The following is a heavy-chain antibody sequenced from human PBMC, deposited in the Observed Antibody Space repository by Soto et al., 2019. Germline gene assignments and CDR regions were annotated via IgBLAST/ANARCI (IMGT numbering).Heavy chain of an antibody. Sequence: ASVKVACKASGYTFSDYYIHWVRQAPGQGLEWMGWINPNSGGTKYAPKFQGGVTMTRDTSITTAYMELSRLRSGDTAVYYCAREPATAKPEGVDFWGQGTLVTVSS. J-gene: IGHJ4*02. CDR3: AREPATAKPEGVDF. V-gene: IGHV1-2*02. D-gene: IGHD1-1*01. CDR2: INPNSGGT. CDR1: GYTFSDYY.